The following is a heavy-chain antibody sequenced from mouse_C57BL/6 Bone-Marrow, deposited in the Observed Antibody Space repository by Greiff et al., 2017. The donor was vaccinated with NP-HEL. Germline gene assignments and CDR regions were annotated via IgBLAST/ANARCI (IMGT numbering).Heavy chain of an antibody. CDR1: GFTFSSYG. CDR3: ARDGNWYFDV. D-gene: IGHD2-1*01. V-gene: IGHV5-6*02. J-gene: IGHJ1*03. CDR2: ISSGGNYT. Sequence: EVMLVESGGDLVKPGGSLKLSCAASGFTFSSYGMSWVRQTPDKRLEWVATISSGGNYTYYPDSVKGRFTISRDNAKNTLYLQKSSLKSEDTAMYYCARDGNWYFDVWGTGTTVTVSS.